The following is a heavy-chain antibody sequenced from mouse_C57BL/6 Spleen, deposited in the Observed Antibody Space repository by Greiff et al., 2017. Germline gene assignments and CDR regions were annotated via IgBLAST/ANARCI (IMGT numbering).Heavy chain of an antibody. CDR3: ARDYCSSYAWFAY. CDR1: GYTFTDYY. Sequence: VQLQQSGPVLVKPGASVKMSCKASGYTFTDYYMNWVKQSHGKSLEWIGVINPYNGGTSYNQKFKGKATLTVDKSSSTAYMELNSLTSEDSAVYYCARDYCSSYAWFAYWGQGTLVTVSA. J-gene: IGHJ3*01. V-gene: IGHV1-19*01. D-gene: IGHD1-1*01. CDR2: INPYNGGT.